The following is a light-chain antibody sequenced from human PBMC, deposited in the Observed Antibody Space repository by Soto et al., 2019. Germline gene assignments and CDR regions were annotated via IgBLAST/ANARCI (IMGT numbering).Light chain of an antibody. J-gene: IGKJ4*01. CDR2: GAS. CDR1: QSVSSSY. CDR3: QQFSSYTHT. V-gene: IGKV3-20*01. Sequence: EIVLTQSPGTLSLSPGERATLSCRASQSVSSSYLAWYQQKPGQAPRLLMYGASSRATGIPDRFSGGGSGTDFTLTISRLQTEDVAVYYCQQFSSYTHTFGGGTKVDIK.